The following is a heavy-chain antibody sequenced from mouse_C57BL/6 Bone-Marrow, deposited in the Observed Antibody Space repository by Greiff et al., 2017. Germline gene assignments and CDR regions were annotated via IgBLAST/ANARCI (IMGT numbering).Heavy chain of an antibody. CDR2: IDPSDSET. D-gene: IGHD1-2*01. J-gene: IGHJ3*01. Sequence: QVQLQQPGAELVRPGSSVKLSCKASGYTFTSYWMHWVKQRPIQGLEWIGNIDPSDSETHYNQKFKDKATLTVDKSSSTAYMQLSSLTSDVSAVYYCARGDYGHWFAYWGQGTLVTVSA. CDR3: ARGDYGHWFAY. V-gene: IGHV1-52*01. CDR1: GYTFTSYW.